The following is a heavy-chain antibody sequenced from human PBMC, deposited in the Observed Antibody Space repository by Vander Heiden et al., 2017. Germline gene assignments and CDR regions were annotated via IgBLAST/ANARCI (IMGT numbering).Heavy chain of an antibody. CDR3: ARASTVLNEGVDY. CDR2: IYYSGST. D-gene: IGHD4-17*01. J-gene: IGHJ4*02. Sequence: QVQLQESGPGLVKPSKNLSLNCTVSSGSIRSGGYYWSWISQHPGKGMEWIGYIYYSGSTYYNPSLKSRVTISVDTSKNQFSLKLSSVTAADTAVYYCARASTVLNEGVDYWGQGTLVTVSS. CDR1: SGSIRSGGYY. V-gene: IGHV4-31*03.